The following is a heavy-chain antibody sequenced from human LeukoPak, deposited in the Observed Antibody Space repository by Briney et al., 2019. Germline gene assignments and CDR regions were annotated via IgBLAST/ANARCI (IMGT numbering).Heavy chain of an antibody. Sequence: SETLSLTCAVYGGSFSGYYWSWIRQPPGKGLEWIGEINHSGSTNYNPSLKSRVTISVDTSKNQFSLKLSSVTAADTAVYYCARGGGSSGYYTDYWGQRTLVTVSS. CDR2: INHSGST. V-gene: IGHV4-34*01. J-gene: IGHJ4*02. CDR1: GGSFSGYY. D-gene: IGHD3-22*01. CDR3: ARGGGSSGYYTDY.